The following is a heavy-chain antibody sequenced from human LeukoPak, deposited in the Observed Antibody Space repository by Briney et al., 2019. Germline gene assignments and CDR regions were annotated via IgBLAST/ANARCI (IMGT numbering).Heavy chain of an antibody. Sequence: GGSLRLSCAASGFTFSNSWMHWVRQAPGKGLLWVSRINTDGTNTGYADSVKGRFTISRDNAKNTLYLQLNSLRVEDTAVYFCAKTRHDISILDSWGQGTLVTVSS. D-gene: IGHD6-6*01. V-gene: IGHV3-74*01. CDR2: INTDGTNT. J-gene: IGHJ4*02. CDR3: AKTRHDISILDS. CDR1: GFTFSNSW.